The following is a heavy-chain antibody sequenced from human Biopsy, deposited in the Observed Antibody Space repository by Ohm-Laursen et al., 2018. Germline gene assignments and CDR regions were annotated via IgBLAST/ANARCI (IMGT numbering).Heavy chain of an antibody. Sequence: SLRLSCAALKFTVNSNYMTWVRQAPGKGLECVSVIYSGGNTFYADSVKGRFTVSRDTSKNTIYLQMNSLRAEDTARYYCATNLKVSPGLMNFDSWGQGTLVTVSS. D-gene: IGHD1-1*01. J-gene: IGHJ4*02. V-gene: IGHV3-53*01. CDR1: KFTVNSNY. CDR2: IYSGGNT. CDR3: ATNLKVSPGLMNFDS.